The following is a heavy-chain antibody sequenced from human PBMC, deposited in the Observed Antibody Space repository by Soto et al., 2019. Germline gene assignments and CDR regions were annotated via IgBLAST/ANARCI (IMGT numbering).Heavy chain of an antibody. V-gene: IGHV3-21*01. D-gene: IGHD3-22*01. J-gene: IGHJ3*02. CDR1: GFTFSSYS. CDR3: ARETSYYYYDPTSAPVI. CDR2: ISSSSSYI. Sequence: GGSLRLSCAASGFTFSSYSMNWVRHAPGKGLEWVSSISSSSSYIYYADSVKGRFTISRDNAKNSLYLQMNSLRAEDTAVYYCARETSYYYYDPTSAPVIWGQGTMVTVSS.